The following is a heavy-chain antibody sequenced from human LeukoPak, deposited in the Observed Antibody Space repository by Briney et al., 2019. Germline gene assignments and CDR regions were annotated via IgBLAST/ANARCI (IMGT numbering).Heavy chain of an antibody. Sequence: SETLSLTCIVSGGSVSSGGYYWSWIRQPGGKGLEWIGYIYNSVRTNYNRSLKSRVTISVDTSKNQLSLKLNSVTAADTAVYFCVRDLVATIDHYYYGMDVWGQGTTVTVSS. V-gene: IGHV4-61*08. D-gene: IGHD5-12*01. CDR2: IYNSVRT. CDR1: GGSVSSGGYY. CDR3: VRDLVATIDHYYYGMDV. J-gene: IGHJ6*02.